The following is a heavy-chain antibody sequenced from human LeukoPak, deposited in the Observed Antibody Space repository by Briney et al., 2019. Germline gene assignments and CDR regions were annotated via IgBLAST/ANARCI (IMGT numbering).Heavy chain of an antibody. V-gene: IGHV3-23*01. Sequence: GGSLRLSCAASGFTFSNSALNWVRQAPRKGLEWVSTIANSGDNTYYADSAKGRFTISRDNFRNTLYLQMNSLRAEDTAVYYCVKSAGKDGYRDSFDIWGQGTLVTVSS. CDR3: VKSAGKDGYRDSFDI. CDR1: GFTFSNSA. CDR2: IANSGDNT. J-gene: IGHJ3*02. D-gene: IGHD5-24*01.